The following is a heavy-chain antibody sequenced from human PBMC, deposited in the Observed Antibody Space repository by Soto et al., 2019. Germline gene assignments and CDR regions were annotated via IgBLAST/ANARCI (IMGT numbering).Heavy chain of an antibody. D-gene: IGHD6-19*01. CDR1: GFSLRTSGVG. J-gene: IGHJ4*02. CDR2: IYWNDDK. CDR3: AHRPSGWYRFDY. Sequence: SGPTLVNPTQTLTLTCTFSGFSLRTSGVGVGWIRQPPGKALEWLALIYWNDDKRYSSSLKSRLTITKDTSKNQEVPTMTNMDPVDTATYYCAHRPSGWYRFDYWGQGTRVTVSS. V-gene: IGHV2-5*01.